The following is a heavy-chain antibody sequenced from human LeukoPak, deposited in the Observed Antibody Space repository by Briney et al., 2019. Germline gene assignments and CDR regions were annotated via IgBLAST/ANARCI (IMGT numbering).Heavy chain of an antibody. V-gene: IGHV4-34*01. Sequence: SETLSLTCAVYDGSFSGYHWSWIRQPPGKGLEWIGEINHSGSTNYNPSLKSRVTISVDTSKNQFSLKLNSVTAADTAVYYCARGHYDTSPDYYYGMDVWGQGTTVTVSS. J-gene: IGHJ6*02. CDR1: DGSFSGYH. D-gene: IGHD3-9*01. CDR2: INHSGST. CDR3: ARGHYDTSPDYYYGMDV.